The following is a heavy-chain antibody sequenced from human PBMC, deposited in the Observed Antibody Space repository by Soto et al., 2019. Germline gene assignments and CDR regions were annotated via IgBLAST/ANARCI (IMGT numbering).Heavy chain of an antibody. CDR3: ASDYGDYGLGAFDI. Sequence: SETLSLTCTVSGGSISSYYWSWIRQPPGKGLEWIGYIYYSGSTNYNPSLKSRVTISVDTSKNQFSLKLSSVTAADTAVYYCASDYGDYGLGAFDIWGQGTMVTVSS. D-gene: IGHD4-17*01. CDR2: IYYSGST. CDR1: GGSISSYY. V-gene: IGHV4-59*01. J-gene: IGHJ3*02.